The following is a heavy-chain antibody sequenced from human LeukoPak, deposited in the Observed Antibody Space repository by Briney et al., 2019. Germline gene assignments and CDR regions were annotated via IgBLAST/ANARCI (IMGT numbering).Heavy chain of an antibody. CDR1: GFTFSNAW. J-gene: IGHJ3*02. Sequence: GGSLRLSCAASGFTFSNAWMSWVRQAPGKGLEWVGRIKGKTDGGTTDYAAPVKGRFTISRDDSKNTLYLQMNSLKTEDTAVYYCTTDHGDHAFDIWGRGTMVTVSS. CDR2: IKGKTDGGTT. D-gene: IGHD4-17*01. CDR3: TTDHGDHAFDI. V-gene: IGHV3-15*01.